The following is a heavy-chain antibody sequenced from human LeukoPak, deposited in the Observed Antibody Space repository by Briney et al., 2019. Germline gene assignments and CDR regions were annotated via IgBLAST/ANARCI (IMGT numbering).Heavy chain of an antibody. D-gene: IGHD6-19*01. CDR3: ARSPWAAVAVSFWFDP. CDR1: GYTFTGYY. V-gene: IGHV1-2*02. Sequence: GASVKVSCKASGYTFTGYYMHWVRQAPGQGLEWMGWINPNSGGTNYAQKFQGRVTMTRDTSISTAYMELSRLRSDATAVYYCARSPWAAVAVSFWFDPWGQGTLVSVSS. J-gene: IGHJ5*02. CDR2: INPNSGGT.